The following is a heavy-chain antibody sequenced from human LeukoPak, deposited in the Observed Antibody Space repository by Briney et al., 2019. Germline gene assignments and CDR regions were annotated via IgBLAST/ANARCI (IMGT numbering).Heavy chain of an antibody. J-gene: IGHJ4*02. D-gene: IGHD3-10*01. CDR2: ISSSSSTI. CDR1: GFTLSSYS. Sequence: AGGPLRLSCSACGFTLSSYSMNWVGQAPGKGLEWVSCISSSSSTIYYADSVKGRFTISRDNAKNSLYLQINSLRDDDTAVYYCARAEFTTSLYTAPSGDMVRGVVGYWGQGTLVTVSS. CDR3: ARAEFTTSLYTAPSGDMVRGVVGY. V-gene: IGHV3-48*02.